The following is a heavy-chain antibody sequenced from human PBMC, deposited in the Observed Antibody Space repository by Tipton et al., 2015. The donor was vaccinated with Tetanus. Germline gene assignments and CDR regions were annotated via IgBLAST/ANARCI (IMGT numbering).Heavy chain of an antibody. V-gene: IGHV4-59*01. D-gene: IGHD5-18*01. Sequence: TLSLTCTVSGGSISSYYWSWIRQPPGKGLEWIGYIYYSGSTNYNPSLKSRVTISVDTSKNQFSLKLSSVTAADTAVYYCARDPTAMDSDAFDIWGQGTMVTVSS. CDR2: IYYSGST. CDR3: ARDPTAMDSDAFDI. J-gene: IGHJ3*02. CDR1: GGSISSYY.